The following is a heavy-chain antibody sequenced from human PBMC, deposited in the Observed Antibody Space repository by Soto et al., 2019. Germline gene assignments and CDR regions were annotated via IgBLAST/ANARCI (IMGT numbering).Heavy chain of an antibody. CDR3: ARPHRLTYYYGMDV. V-gene: IGHV1-69*05. Sequence: SVKVTCKDSGGTLSSYASRWVRQAPGQGLEWMGGIIPIFGTANYAQKFQGRVTITTDESTSTAYMELSSLRSEDTAVYYCARPHRLTYYYGMDVWGQGTTVTVSS. CDR2: IIPIFGTA. CDR1: GGTLSSYA. J-gene: IGHJ6*02. D-gene: IGHD2-8*01.